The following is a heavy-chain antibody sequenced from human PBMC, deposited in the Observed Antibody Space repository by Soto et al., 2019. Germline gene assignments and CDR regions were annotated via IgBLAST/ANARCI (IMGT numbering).Heavy chain of an antibody. CDR3: ARRVSDFWSGYSPYYFDY. CDR2: IYYSGST. D-gene: IGHD3-3*01. Sequence: PSESLSLSCTVCGGSISSYYWSWIRQPPGKGLEWIGYIYYSGSTNYNPSLKSRVTISVATSKNQFSLKLSSVTAADTAVYYFARRVSDFWSGYSPYYFDYWGQGTLVPVSP. CDR1: GGSISSYY. V-gene: IGHV4-59*08. J-gene: IGHJ4*02.